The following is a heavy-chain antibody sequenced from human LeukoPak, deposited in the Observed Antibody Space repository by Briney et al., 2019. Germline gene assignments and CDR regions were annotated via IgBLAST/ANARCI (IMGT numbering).Heavy chain of an antibody. CDR3: ARNIVVVTAIREDPYFDS. J-gene: IGHJ4*02. D-gene: IGHD2-21*02. V-gene: IGHV4-59*08. CDR2: IYYSGST. CDR1: GASISIYY. Sequence: SETLSLTCTVSGASISIYYWSWLRHPPGKGLEWLGYIYYSGSTNYNPSLKSRFTISVDTSKNQFSLKLRSVTAAETAVYYCARNIVVVTAIREDPYFDSGGQGTLVTVS.